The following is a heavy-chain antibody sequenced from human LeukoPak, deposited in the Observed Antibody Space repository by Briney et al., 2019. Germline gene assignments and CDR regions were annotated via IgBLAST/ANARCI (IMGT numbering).Heavy chain of an antibody. CDR1: GFTFSSYS. CDR2: ISSSSSYI. Sequence: PGGSLRLSCAASGFTFSSYSMNWVRQAPGKGLEWVSSISSSSSYIYYADSVKGRFTISRDNAKNSLYLQMNSLRAEDTAVYYCARDGGVDTANYGMDVWGQGTTVTVSS. V-gene: IGHV3-21*01. CDR3: ARDGGVDTANYGMDV. D-gene: IGHD5-18*01. J-gene: IGHJ6*02.